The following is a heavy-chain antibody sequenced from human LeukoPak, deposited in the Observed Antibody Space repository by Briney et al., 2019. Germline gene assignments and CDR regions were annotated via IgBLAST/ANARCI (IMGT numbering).Heavy chain of an antibody. J-gene: IGHJ4*02. V-gene: IGHV4-4*07. CDR1: GGSISSYY. CDR3: ARDVVSYGSGSYSYYFDY. Sequence: SETLSLTCTVSGGSISSYYWSWIRQPAGKGLEWIGRIYTSGSTNYNPSLKSRVTMSVDTSKNQFSLKLSSVTAADTAVYYCARDVVSYGSGSYSYYFDYWGQGTLVTASS. D-gene: IGHD3-10*01. CDR2: IYTSGST.